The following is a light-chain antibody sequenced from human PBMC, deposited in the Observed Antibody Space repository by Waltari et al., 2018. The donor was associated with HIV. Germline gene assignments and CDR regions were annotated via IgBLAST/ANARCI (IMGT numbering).Light chain of an antibody. CDR1: IRDVGGYTY. CDR2: EVD. J-gene: IGLJ2*01. V-gene: IGLV2-14*01. Sequence: QSALTQPASVSGSPGQSITIPCSETIRDVGGYTYVSWYQHHPGKAPKLIIYEVDNRPSGVSYRFSGSKSGNTASLTISGLLPEDEADYYCSSYTSSSTLEVFGGGTKLTVL. CDR3: SSYTSSSTLEV.